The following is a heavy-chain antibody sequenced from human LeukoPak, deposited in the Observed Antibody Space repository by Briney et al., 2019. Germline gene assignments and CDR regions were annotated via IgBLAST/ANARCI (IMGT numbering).Heavy chain of an antibody. CDR3: AKDGQFCSGGSCYSFLDY. D-gene: IGHD2-15*01. Sequence: GGSLRLSCAASGFTFTDYTMHWVRQAPGKGLEWVSGISWNSGNIVYADSVKGRFTISRDNAKNSLYLQMNSLRAEDTALYYCAKDGQFCSGGSCYSFLDYWGQGTLVTVSS. V-gene: IGHV3-9*01. CDR2: ISWNSGNI. CDR1: GFTFTDYT. J-gene: IGHJ4*02.